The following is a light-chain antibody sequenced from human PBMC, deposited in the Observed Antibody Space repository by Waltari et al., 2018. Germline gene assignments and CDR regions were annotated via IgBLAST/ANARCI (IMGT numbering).Light chain of an antibody. Sequence: QSALTQPASVSGSPGQSVTISCTGASSDIGRYDIVSWYQQHPGNAPKLIICDVSKRPSGVSDRFSVSKSGDTASLTISGLQFEDEADYYCCSYAGNYIWVFGGGTRLTVL. CDR3: CSYAGNYIWV. CDR1: SSDIGRYDI. CDR2: DVS. V-gene: IGLV2-23*02. J-gene: IGLJ3*02.